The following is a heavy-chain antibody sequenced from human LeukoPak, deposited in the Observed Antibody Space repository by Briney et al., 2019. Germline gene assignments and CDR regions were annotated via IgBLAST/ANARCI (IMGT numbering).Heavy chain of an antibody. CDR2: IYYSGST. CDR1: GGSISSSSYY. J-gene: IGHJ6*02. V-gene: IGHV4-39*01. Sequence: SETLSLTCTVSGGSISSSSYYWGWIRQPPGKGLEWIGSIYYSGSTYYNPSLKSRVTISVDTSKNQFSLKLSSVTAADTAVYYCARRVVPAAYYYYYGMDVWGQGTTVIVSS. D-gene: IGHD2-2*01. CDR3: ARRVVPAAYYYYYGMDV.